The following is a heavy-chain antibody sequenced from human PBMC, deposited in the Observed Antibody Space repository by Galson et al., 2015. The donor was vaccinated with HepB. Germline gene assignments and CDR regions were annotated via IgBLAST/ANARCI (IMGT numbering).Heavy chain of an antibody. CDR3: ARARCSTSCYAGYYYYMDV. CDR2: ISAYNGNT. V-gene: IGHV1-18*01. J-gene: IGHJ6*03. D-gene: IGHD2-2*01. CDR1: GYTFTSYG. Sequence: SVKVSCKASGYTFTSYGISWVRQAPGQGLEWMGWISAYNGNTNYAQKLQGRVTMTTDTSTSTAYMELRSLRSDDTAVYYCARARCSTSCYAGYYYYMDVWGKGTTVTVSS.